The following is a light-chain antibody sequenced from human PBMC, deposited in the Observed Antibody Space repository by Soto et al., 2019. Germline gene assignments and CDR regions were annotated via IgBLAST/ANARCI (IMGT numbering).Light chain of an antibody. V-gene: IGKV1-12*01. J-gene: IGKJ2*01. CDR3: QQANSFPHT. Sequence: DIQMTQSPSSLTASVGDRVNSTCRASQGISSWLAWYQQKPGKAHKLLIYAASSLQSGVPSRFSGRGSGTDFALTLRILQPEDFATYYCQQANSFPHTFGQGTKLEIK. CDR2: AAS. CDR1: QGISSW.